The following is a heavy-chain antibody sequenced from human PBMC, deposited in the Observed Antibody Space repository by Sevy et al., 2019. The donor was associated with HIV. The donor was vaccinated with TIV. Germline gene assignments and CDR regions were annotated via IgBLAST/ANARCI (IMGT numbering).Heavy chain of an antibody. CDR3: AKDYMLNLWRGYFDS. J-gene: IGHJ4*02. D-gene: IGHD3-3*01. Sequence: GGSLRLSCAASGLTFNSHAMSWVRQLPGRGLEWVSAISGSGETTVYADSVRGRFTISRDNSKNTLFLVMNSLRAEDTAVYYCAKDYMLNLWRGYFDSWGQGTLVTVSS. CDR1: GLTFNSHA. V-gene: IGHV3-23*01. CDR2: ISGSGETT.